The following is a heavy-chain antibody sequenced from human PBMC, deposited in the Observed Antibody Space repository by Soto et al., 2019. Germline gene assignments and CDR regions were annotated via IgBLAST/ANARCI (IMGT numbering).Heavy chain of an antibody. CDR2: NIPISETT. D-gene: IGHD2-2*01. CDR1: GGTFSSYA. Sequence: QVQLVQSGAEVKKPGSSVKVSCKASGGTFSSYAISWVRQAPGQGLEWMGGNIPISETTNYAQKFQGRVTITTDDSKSSAYMALGSLRSEDTAVYYCARSQGSSTSLEIHYYNSYGMDVWDQGTTVTVSS. CDR3: ARSQGSSTSLEIHYYNSYGMDV. J-gene: IGHJ6*02. V-gene: IGHV1-69*01.